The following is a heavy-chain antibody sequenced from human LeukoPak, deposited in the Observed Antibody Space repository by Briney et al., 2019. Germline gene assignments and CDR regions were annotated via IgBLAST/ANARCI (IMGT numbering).Heavy chain of an antibody. J-gene: IGHJ4*02. CDR1: GFTFSSYA. CDR3: ATFIAYSTPFDY. D-gene: IGHD2/OR15-2a*01. V-gene: IGHV3-23*01. Sequence: GGSLRLSCAASGFTFSSYAMSWIRQAPGKGLERISAVSGNGINTFYADSVKGRFTISRDNSKNTLYLQINSLRAEDTALYYCATFIAYSTPFDYWGQGTQVTVAS. CDR2: VSGNGINT.